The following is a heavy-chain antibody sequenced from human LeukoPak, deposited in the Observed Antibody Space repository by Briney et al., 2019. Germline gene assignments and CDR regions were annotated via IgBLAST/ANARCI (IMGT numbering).Heavy chain of an antibody. CDR3: ARDLDGSGSYYTDY. V-gene: IGHV1-18*01. Sequence: ASVRVSCKASAYTFSNYGLNWVRQAPGQGLEWMGWISAYNGNTKYAQKLQGRFTMSTDTSTSTAYMELRSLTSDDTAVYYCARDLDGSGSYYTDYWGQGTLVTVSS. J-gene: IGHJ4*02. CDR2: ISAYNGNT. CDR1: AYTFSNYG. D-gene: IGHD3-10*01.